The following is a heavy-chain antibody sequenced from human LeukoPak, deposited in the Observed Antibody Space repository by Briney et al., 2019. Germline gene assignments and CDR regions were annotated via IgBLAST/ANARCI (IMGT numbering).Heavy chain of an antibody. J-gene: IGHJ5*02. D-gene: IGHD3-3*01. Sequence: ASVKVSCKASGYTFTSYYMHWVRQAPGQGLEWMGIINPSGGSTSYAQKFQGRVTMTRDTSKNQFSLKLSSVTAADTAVYYCARRYYDFWSDWFDPWGQGTLVTVSS. V-gene: IGHV1-46*01. CDR1: GYTFTSYY. CDR3: ARRYYDFWSDWFDP. CDR2: INPSGGST.